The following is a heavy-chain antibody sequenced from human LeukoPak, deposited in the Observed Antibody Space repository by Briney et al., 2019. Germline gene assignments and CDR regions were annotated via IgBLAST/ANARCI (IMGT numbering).Heavy chain of an antibody. CDR2: ISYDRSNK. Sequence: PGRSLRLSCAASGFTFSSYGMHWVRQAPGKGLEWVAVISYDRSNKYYADSVKGRFTISRDNSKNTLYLQMNSLRAEDTAVYYCARDLNFVGSSWGFDYWGQGTLVTVSS. CDR1: GFTFSSYG. V-gene: IGHV3-30*03. J-gene: IGHJ4*02. D-gene: IGHD6-13*01. CDR3: ARDLNFVGSSWGFDY.